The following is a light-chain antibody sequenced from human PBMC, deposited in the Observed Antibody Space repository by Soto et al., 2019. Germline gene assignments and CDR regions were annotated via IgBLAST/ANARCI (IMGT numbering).Light chain of an antibody. CDR3: QQRSNWPFT. V-gene: IGKV3-11*01. CDR1: QSISSY. Sequence: EIVLTQSPDTLSLSPGERVTLSCRASQSISSYSAWYQQKPGQAPRLLIYDASNRATGIPARFTGSGSGTDFTLSISSLEPEDFAVYYCQQRSNWPFTFGQGTRLEIK. CDR2: DAS. J-gene: IGKJ5*01.